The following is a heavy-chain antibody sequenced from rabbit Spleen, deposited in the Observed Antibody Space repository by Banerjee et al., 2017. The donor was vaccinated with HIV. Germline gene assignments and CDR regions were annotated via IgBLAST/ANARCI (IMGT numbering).Heavy chain of an antibody. D-gene: IGHD1-1*01. CDR2: IDAGSSAFT. CDR1: GVSFSISSY. V-gene: IGHV1S45*01. Sequence: QEQLVESGGDLVKPGASLTLTCTASGVSFSISSYMCWVRQAPGKGLEWIACIDAGSSAFTYFATWAKGRFTISKTSSTTVTLQMTSLTAADTATYFCARNYVNAFDPWGPGTLVTV. CDR3: ARNYVNAFDP. J-gene: IGHJ2*01.